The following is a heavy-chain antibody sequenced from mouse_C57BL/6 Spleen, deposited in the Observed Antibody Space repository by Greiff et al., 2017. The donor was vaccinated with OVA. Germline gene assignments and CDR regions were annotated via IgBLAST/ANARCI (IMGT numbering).Heavy chain of an antibody. CDR1: GFTFSDYG. Sequence: EVKLQESGGGLVKPGGSLKLSCAASGFTFSDYGMHWVRQAPEKGLEWVAYISSGSSTIYYADTVKGRFTISRDNAKNTLFLQMTSLRSEDTAMYYCASTVVVPYFDVWGTGTTVTVSS. V-gene: IGHV5-17*01. CDR2: ISSGSSTI. D-gene: IGHD1-1*01. CDR3: ASTVVVPYFDV. J-gene: IGHJ1*03.